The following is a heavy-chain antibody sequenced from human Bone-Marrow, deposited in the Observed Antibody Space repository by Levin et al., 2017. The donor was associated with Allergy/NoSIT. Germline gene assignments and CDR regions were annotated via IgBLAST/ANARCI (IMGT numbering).Heavy chain of an antibody. V-gene: IGHV3-9*01. CDR1: GFTFDDYA. J-gene: IGHJ3*02. Sequence: GGSLRLSCAASGFTFDDYAMHWVRQAPGKGLEWVSGISWNSGSIGYADSVKGRFTISRDNAKNSLYLQMNSLRAEDTALYYCAKDMRQTNRYYYDSSGITPDAFDIWGQGTMVTVSS. D-gene: IGHD3-22*01. CDR2: ISWNSGSI. CDR3: AKDMRQTNRYYYDSSGITPDAFDI.